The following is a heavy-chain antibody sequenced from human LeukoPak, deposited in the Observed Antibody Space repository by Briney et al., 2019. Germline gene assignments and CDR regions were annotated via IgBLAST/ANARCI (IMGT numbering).Heavy chain of an antibody. D-gene: IGHD6-13*01. Sequence: GESLKISCKGSGYSFASYWIGWVRQMPGKGPEWMGIIYPGDSDTRYSPSFRGQVTISADKSISTAYLQWSSLKASGTATYYCARCSSSWYFDYWGQGTLVTVSS. J-gene: IGHJ4*02. CDR2: IYPGDSDT. CDR3: ARCSSSWYFDY. V-gene: IGHV5-51*01. CDR1: GYSFASYW.